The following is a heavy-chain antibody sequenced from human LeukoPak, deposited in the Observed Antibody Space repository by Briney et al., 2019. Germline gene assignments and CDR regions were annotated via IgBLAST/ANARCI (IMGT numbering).Heavy chain of an antibody. J-gene: IGHJ6*03. V-gene: IGHV3-23*01. CDR3: AKDTSAWWYHRAYMNV. D-gene: IGHD2-15*01. CDR1: RFTFSNYA. Sequence: PGGSLRLSCAASRFTFSNYAMSWVRQAAGKGLEWVSAISGRGDETFHADSVKGRFTTSRDNSKNTLSLQMSSLRVEDSAVYFCAKDTSAWWYHRAYMNVWGTGTTVTVSS. CDR2: ISGRGDET.